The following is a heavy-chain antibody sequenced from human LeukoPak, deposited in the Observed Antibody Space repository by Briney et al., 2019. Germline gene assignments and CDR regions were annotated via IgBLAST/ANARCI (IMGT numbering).Heavy chain of an antibody. D-gene: IGHD4-11*01. CDR2: IYYSGST. Sequence: PSETLSLTCAVSGGSISSGGYSWSWIRQPPGKGLEWIGYIYYSGSTYYNPSLRSRVTISVDTSKNQFSLQVTSVTAADTAVYYCARGGSSTLSPFDYWGQGTLVTFSS. CDR3: ARGGSSTLSPFDY. CDR1: GGSISSGGYS. V-gene: IGHV4-30-4*07. J-gene: IGHJ4*02.